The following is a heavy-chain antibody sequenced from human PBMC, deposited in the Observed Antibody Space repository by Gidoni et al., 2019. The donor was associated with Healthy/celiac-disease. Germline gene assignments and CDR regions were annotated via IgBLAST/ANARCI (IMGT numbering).Heavy chain of an antibody. Sequence: EVQRVQSGAEVKKPGEALKTPCTGSGNSFTSYWIGWVRQMPGKGLEWMGIIYPGDSDTRYSPSFQGQVTISADKSISTAYLQWSSLNASDTAMYYCARRAGMASWFDPWGQGTLVTVSS. V-gene: IGHV5-51*01. J-gene: IGHJ5*02. CDR2: IYPGDSDT. CDR1: GNSFTSYW. CDR3: ARRAGMASWFDP.